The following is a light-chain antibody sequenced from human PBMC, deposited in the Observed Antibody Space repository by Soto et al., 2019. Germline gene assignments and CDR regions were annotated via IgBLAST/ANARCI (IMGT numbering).Light chain of an antibody. Sequence: DIQMTQSPSSLSASVGDRVTVTCRASQNIINKLNWYQQKPGKAPKLLIYAASSLQSGGPSRFSGSGSGTDFTLTISSLQPEDSATYYCQQSYSSVLYTFGQGTKLEIK. CDR1: QNIINK. CDR3: QQSYSSVLYT. J-gene: IGKJ2*01. V-gene: IGKV1-39*01. CDR2: AAS.